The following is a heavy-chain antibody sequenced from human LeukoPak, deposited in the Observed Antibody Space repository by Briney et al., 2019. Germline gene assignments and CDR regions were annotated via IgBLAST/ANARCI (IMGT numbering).Heavy chain of an antibody. Sequence: ASVKVSCKASGYTFTSYYMHWVRQAPGQGLEWMGIINPSGGSTSYAQKFQGRVTMTRDTSTSTVYMELSSLRSEDTAVYYCASSVYYYDIGETYFDYWGQGTLVTVSS. V-gene: IGHV1-46*01. D-gene: IGHD3-22*01. CDR1: GYTFTSYY. CDR3: ASSVYYYDIGETYFDY. CDR2: INPSGGST. J-gene: IGHJ4*02.